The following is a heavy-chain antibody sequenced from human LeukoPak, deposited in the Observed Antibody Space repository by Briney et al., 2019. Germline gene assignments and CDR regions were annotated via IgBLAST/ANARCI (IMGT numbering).Heavy chain of an antibody. CDR3: ARGVTYYDILTGHWFDP. J-gene: IGHJ5*02. V-gene: IGHV4-59*01. D-gene: IGHD3-9*01. CDR2: IYYSGST. Sequence: SETLSLTCTVSGGSISSYYWSWIRQPPGKGLEWIGYIYYSGSTNYNPSLKSRVTISVDTSKNQFSLKLSSVTAADTAVYYCARGVTYYDILTGHWFDPWGQGTLVTVSS. CDR1: GGSISSYY.